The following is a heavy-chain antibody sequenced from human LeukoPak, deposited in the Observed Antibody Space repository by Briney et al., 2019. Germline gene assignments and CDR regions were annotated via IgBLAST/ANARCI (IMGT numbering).Heavy chain of an antibody. V-gene: IGHV1-46*01. CDR3: ARDRASAIHNDAFDI. D-gene: IGHD2-21*02. CDR2: INPSGGST. Sequence: GASVNVSCKASGYTFTSYYMHWVRQAPGQGLEWMGIINPSGGSTSYAQKFQGRVTMTRDTSTSTVYMELSSLRSEDTAVYYCARDRASAIHNDAFDIWGQGTMVTVSS. CDR1: GYTFTSYY. J-gene: IGHJ3*02.